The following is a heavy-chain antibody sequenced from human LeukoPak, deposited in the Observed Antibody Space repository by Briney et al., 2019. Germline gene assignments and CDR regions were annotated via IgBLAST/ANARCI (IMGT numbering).Heavy chain of an antibody. J-gene: IGHJ3*02. CDR2: MNPNSGNT. CDR1: GYTFTSHD. D-gene: IGHD2-2*01. CDR3: ARDIVVVPAAMGIGVFDI. V-gene: IGHV1-8*01. Sequence: ASVKVSCKASGYTFTSHDINWVRQATGQGLEWMGWMNPNSGNTGYAQKFQGRVTMTRNTSISTAYMELSSLRSEDTAVYYCARDIVVVPAAMGIGVFDIWGQGTMVTVSS.